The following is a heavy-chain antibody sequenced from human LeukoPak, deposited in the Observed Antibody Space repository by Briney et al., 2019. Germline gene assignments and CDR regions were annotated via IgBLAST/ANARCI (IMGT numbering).Heavy chain of an antibody. Sequence: GGSLRLSCVASGFTFSNYAMHWVRQAPGKGLEWVAFISYDGSNKYYADSVKGRFTISRDNSKNTLYLQMNSLRAEDTAVYYCARDRNGDGYNYWFDYWGQGTLVTVSS. D-gene: IGHD5-24*01. J-gene: IGHJ4*02. CDR1: GFTFSNYA. CDR2: ISYDGSNK. CDR3: ARDRNGDGYNYWFDY. V-gene: IGHV3-30*04.